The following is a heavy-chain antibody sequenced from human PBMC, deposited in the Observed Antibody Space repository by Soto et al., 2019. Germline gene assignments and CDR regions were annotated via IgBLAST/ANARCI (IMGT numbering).Heavy chain of an antibody. Sequence: HPGGSLRLSCAASGFTFSSYWMHWVRQGPGKGLVWVSRIKSDGSSTRYADSVKGRFTISRDNAENTLYLQMNSLRAEDTAVYYCAREVFGSGYYYFDYWGQGTLVTVSS. V-gene: IGHV3-74*01. CDR2: IKSDGSST. CDR3: AREVFGSGYYYFDY. J-gene: IGHJ4*02. D-gene: IGHD5-12*01. CDR1: GFTFSSYW.